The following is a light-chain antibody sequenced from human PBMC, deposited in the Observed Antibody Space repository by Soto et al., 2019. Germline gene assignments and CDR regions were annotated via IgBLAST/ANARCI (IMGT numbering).Light chain of an antibody. CDR2: KAS. Sequence: DIQMTQSPSTLSASVGDKVTITCRASQSISTWLAWYQQKPGKAPKLLIYKASTLQSGVPSRFSGSGSGTEFTLTISSLQPDDFATYYCQQYNNYLWTFGQGTNVEIK. CDR1: QSISTW. CDR3: QQYNNYLWT. V-gene: IGKV1-5*03. J-gene: IGKJ1*01.